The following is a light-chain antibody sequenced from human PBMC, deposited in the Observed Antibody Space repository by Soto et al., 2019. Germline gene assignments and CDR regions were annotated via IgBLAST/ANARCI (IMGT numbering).Light chain of an antibody. V-gene: IGLV2-11*01. Sequence: QSALTQPRSVSGSPGQSVTISCTGTSSDVGGYNYVSWYQQHPGKAPKLMIYDVSKRPSGVPDRFSGSKSGNTVSLTISGIQAEDEADYYCCSYAGSYYVFGTGTKVTVL. J-gene: IGLJ1*01. CDR3: CSYAGSYYV. CDR2: DVS. CDR1: SSDVGGYNY.